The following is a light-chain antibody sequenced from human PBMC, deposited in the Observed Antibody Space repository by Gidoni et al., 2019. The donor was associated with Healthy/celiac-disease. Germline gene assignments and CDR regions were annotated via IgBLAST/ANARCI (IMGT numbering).Light chain of an antibody. CDR3: QPSYSTPLT. Sequence: DIQMTPSPSSLSASVRDRVTITCRASQSISSYLNWHQQKPGKAPKPLIYAASSLQSGVPSRFSGSGSGTDFTLTISSLQPEDFAPYYFQPSYSTPLTFXGXTKAEIK. CDR1: QSISSY. V-gene: IGKV1-39*01. J-gene: IGKJ4*01. CDR2: AAS.